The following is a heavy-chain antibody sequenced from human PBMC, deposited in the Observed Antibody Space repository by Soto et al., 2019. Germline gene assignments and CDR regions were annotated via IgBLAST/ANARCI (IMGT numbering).Heavy chain of an antibody. Sequence: EVQLVESGGGLVQPGGSLRLSCAASGFTFSSYDMHWVRQATGKGLEWVSAIGTAGDTYYPGSVKGRFTISRENAKNSLYLQMSSLRAEDTAVYYCARVGYYDSSGYYTDWGQGTLVTVSS. CDR3: ARVGYYDSSGYYTD. V-gene: IGHV3-13*01. D-gene: IGHD3-22*01. CDR2: IGTAGDT. J-gene: IGHJ4*02. CDR1: GFTFSSYD.